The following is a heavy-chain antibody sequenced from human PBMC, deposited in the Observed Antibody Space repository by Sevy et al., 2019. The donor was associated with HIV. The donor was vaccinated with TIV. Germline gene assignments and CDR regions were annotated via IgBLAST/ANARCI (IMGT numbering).Heavy chain of an antibody. CDR1: GFTFSSYA. J-gene: IGHJ4*02. Sequence: GGSLRLSCAASGFTFSSYAMIWVRQAPGQGLEWVSSISGSSGSTDYADSATGRFTISRDNSKNTLYLHMNSLRAEDTALYYCAKGDIVVVTAIPDYWGQGTLVTVSS. CDR3: AKGDIVVVTAIPDY. V-gene: IGHV3-23*01. D-gene: IGHD2-21*02. CDR2: ISGSSGST.